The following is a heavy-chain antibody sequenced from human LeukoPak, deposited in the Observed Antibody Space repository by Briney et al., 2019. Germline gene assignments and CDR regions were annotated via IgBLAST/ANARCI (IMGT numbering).Heavy chain of an antibody. V-gene: IGHV4-34*01. CDR3: ARDGVVGATRYYYGMDV. D-gene: IGHD1-26*01. CDR1: GGSFSGYY. J-gene: IGHJ6*02. Sequence: SETLSLTCAVYGGSFSGYYWSWIRQPPGKGLEWIGEINHSGSTNYNPSLKSRVTISVDTSKNQFSLKLSSVTAADTAVYYCARDGVVGATRYYYGMDVWGQGTTVTVSS. CDR2: INHSGST.